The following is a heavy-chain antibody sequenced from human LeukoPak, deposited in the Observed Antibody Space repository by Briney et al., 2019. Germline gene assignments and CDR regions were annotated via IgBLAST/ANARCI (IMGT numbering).Heavy chain of an antibody. CDR3: ARFNLYGSGPLASHFDY. Sequence: SQTLSLTCTVSGGSISSGGYYWSWIRQHPGKGLEWIGYIYYSGSTYYNPSLKSRVTISVDTSKNQFSLKLTSVTAADSAVYYCARFNLYGSGPLASHFDYWGQGTMVTVSS. D-gene: IGHD3-10*01. CDR1: GGSISSGGYY. CDR2: IYYSGST. J-gene: IGHJ4*03. V-gene: IGHV4-31*03.